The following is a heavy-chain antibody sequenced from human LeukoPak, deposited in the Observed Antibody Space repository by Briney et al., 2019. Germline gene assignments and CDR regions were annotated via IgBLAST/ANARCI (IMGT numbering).Heavy chain of an antibody. CDR2: IRFDGDDK. Sequence: GGSLRLSCAASGFPFSYYGFHWVRQAPGKGLEWVAFIRFDGDDKFYSESVKGRFTISRDNAKNSLYLQMNSLRVEDTAVYYCARVRGTLGAFDIWGQGTMVTVSS. D-gene: IGHD2-15*01. CDR3: ARVRGTLGAFDI. J-gene: IGHJ3*02. V-gene: IGHV3-30*02. CDR1: GFPFSYYG.